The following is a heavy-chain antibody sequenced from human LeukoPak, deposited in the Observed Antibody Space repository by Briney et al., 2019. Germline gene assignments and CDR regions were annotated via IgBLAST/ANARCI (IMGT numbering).Heavy chain of an antibody. V-gene: IGHV3-74*01. J-gene: IGHJ3*02. CDR2: ITNDGSST. CDR1: GLTFSSHW. CDR3: ARESLRSGGAFDI. Sequence: GGSLRLSCAASGLTFSSHWMHWVRQAPGKGLVWVSRITNDGSSTTYADSVKGRFTISRDNSKNTLYLQMNSLRAEDTAVYYCARESLRSGGAFDIWGQGTMVTVSS. D-gene: IGHD6-19*01.